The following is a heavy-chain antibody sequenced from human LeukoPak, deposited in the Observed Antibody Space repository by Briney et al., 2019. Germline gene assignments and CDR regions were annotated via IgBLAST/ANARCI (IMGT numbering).Heavy chain of an antibody. V-gene: IGHV3-23*01. CDR2: ISGSGGST. Sequence: GGSLRLSCAASGFTFSSYAMSWVRQAPGKGPEWVSAISGSGGSTYYADSVKGRFTISRDNSKNTLYLQMNSLRAEDTAVYYCAKDDIVVVTAPLSFDYWGQGTLVTVSS. CDR1: GFTFSSYA. D-gene: IGHD2-21*02. CDR3: AKDDIVVVTAPLSFDY. J-gene: IGHJ4*02.